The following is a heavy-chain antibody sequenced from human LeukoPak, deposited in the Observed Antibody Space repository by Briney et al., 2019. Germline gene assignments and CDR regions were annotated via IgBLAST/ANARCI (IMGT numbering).Heavy chain of an antibody. Sequence: SETLSLTCTVSGGSISSYYWSWIRQPPGKGLEWIGYIYYSGSTNYNPSLKSRVTISVDTSKNQFSLKLSSVTAADTAVYYCARDGGGEYYFDYWGQGTPVTVSS. D-gene: IGHD3-16*01. J-gene: IGHJ4*02. CDR3: ARDGGGEYYFDY. CDR1: GGSISSYY. CDR2: IYYSGST. V-gene: IGHV4-59*01.